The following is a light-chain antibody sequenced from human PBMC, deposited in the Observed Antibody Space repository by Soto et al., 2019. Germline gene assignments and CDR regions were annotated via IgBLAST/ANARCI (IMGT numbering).Light chain of an antibody. CDR1: QTISSW. Sequence: DIQMTQSPSTLSVSFGDRVTIACRASQTISSWLAWYQQKPGKAPKLLIYKASTLKSGVPSRFSGSGSGTEFTLTISSLQPEDFATYYCQQANSFPLTFGGGTKVDIK. J-gene: IGKJ4*01. CDR3: QQANSFPLT. CDR2: KAS. V-gene: IGKV1-5*03.